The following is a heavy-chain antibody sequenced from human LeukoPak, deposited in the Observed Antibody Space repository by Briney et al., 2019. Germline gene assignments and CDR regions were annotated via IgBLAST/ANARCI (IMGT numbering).Heavy chain of an antibody. D-gene: IGHD4-11*01. J-gene: IGHJ4*02. Sequence: NPSETLSLTCTVSGGSISSSSYYWGWIRQPPGKGLEWIGSIYYSGSTHYNPSLKSRVTISVDTSKNQFSLKLSSVTAADTAAYYCARHPATVTTLYDYWGQGTLVTVSS. V-gene: IGHV4-39*01. CDR1: GGSISSSSYY. CDR3: ARHPATVTTLYDY. CDR2: IYYSGST.